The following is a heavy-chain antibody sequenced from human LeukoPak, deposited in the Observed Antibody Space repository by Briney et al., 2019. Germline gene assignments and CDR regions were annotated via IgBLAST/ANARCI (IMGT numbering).Heavy chain of an antibody. D-gene: IGHD4-17*01. Sequence: PGGSLRLSCAASGFTFSSYAMHWVRQAPGKGLEWVAVISYDGSNKYYADSVKGRFTISRDNSKNTLYLQMNNLRAEDTAVYYCARVTQLYGDYGYWGQGTLVTVSS. J-gene: IGHJ4*02. V-gene: IGHV3-30-3*01. CDR3: ARVTQLYGDYGY. CDR1: GFTFSSYA. CDR2: ISYDGSNK.